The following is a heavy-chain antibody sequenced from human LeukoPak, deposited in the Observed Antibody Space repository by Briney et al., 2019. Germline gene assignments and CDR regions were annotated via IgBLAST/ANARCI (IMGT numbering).Heavy chain of an antibody. V-gene: IGHV4-39*07. CDR2: IYYSGST. CDR1: GGSISSSSYY. CDR3: ARVLAIAVAGRGWFDP. D-gene: IGHD6-19*01. Sequence: SETLSLTCTVSGGSISSSSYYWGWIRQPPGKGLEWIGSIYYSGSTYYNPSLKSRVTISVDTSKNQFSLKLSSVTAADTAVYYCARVLAIAVAGRGWFDPWGQGTLVTVSS. J-gene: IGHJ5*02.